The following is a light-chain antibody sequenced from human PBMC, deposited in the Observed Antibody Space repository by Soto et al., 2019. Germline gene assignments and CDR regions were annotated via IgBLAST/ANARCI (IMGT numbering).Light chain of an antibody. Sequence: QSVLTQPPSVSGTPGQRVTISCCGSSSNIGSHLVNWYQQVPGTAPRLLIYTNNQRPSGVPDRFSDSKSGTSASLAISGLQSEDEAHYYCATWDASLQSWVFGGGTKLTVL. CDR2: TNN. CDR1: SSNIGSHL. J-gene: IGLJ3*02. V-gene: IGLV1-44*01. CDR3: ATWDASLQSWV.